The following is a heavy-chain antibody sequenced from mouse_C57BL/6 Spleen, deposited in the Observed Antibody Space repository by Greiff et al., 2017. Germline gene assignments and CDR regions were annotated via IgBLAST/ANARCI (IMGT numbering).Heavy chain of an antibody. CDR1: GYTFTSYW. D-gene: IGHD1-1*01. J-gene: IGHJ1*03. V-gene: IGHV1-55*01. CDR3: AEDDYGRRGYFDV. CDR2: IYPGSGSP. Sequence: QVQLQQPGAELVKPGASVKMSCKASGYTFTSYWITWVKQRPGQGLEWIGDIYPGSGSPNYNETFKSKATLTVDKSSSTAYMQLSSLTSEDSAVYYCAEDDYGRRGYFDVWGKGTTVTVSS.